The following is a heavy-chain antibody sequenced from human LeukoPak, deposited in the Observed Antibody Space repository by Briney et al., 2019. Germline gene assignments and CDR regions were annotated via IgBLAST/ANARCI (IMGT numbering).Heavy chain of an antibody. CDR1: GYTFNSYG. CDR2: ISAYNGNT. Sequence: ASVKVSCKASGYTFNSYGISWVRQAPGQGFEWMGWISAYNGNTNYAQKLQGRVTMTTDTSTSTAYMELRSLRSDDTAVYYCARGGSFWSGYYDQYYFDYWGQGTLVTVSS. J-gene: IGHJ4*02. D-gene: IGHD3-3*01. CDR3: ARGGSFWSGYYDQYYFDY. V-gene: IGHV1-18*01.